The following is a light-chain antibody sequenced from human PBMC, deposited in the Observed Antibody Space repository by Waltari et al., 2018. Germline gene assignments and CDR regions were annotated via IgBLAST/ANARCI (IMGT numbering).Light chain of an antibody. CDR2: LGS. CDR3: MQGLHFPLT. CDR1: QSLLYSNGYNY. V-gene: IGKV2-28*01. J-gene: IGKJ3*01. Sequence: DVVMTQSPLPLPVTPVEPASISCRSSQSLLYSNGYNYVNWYLQRPGQSPQLLIYLGSNRASGVPGRFSGSGSGTDFTLKISRVEAEDVGVYYCMQGLHFPLTFGPGTKVDIK.